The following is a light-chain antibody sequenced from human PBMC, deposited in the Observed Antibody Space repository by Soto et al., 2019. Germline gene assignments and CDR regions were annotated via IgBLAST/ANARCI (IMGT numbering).Light chain of an antibody. CDR1: QTISSW. J-gene: IGKJ2*01. Sequence: DIQMTQSPSTLSASVGDRVTITCRASQTISSWLDWYQQKPGKAPDLLIYDASSLQDGVPSRFSGRGSGTEFTLTISSLQPDDFATYFCQQYFTFPYTFGQGTKLEIK. CDR3: QQYFTFPYT. CDR2: DAS. V-gene: IGKV1-5*01.